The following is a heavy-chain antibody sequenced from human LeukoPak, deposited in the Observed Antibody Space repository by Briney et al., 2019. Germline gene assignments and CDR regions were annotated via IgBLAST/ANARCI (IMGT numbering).Heavy chain of an antibody. J-gene: IGHJ4*02. V-gene: IGHV3-23*01. Sequence: PGGPLRLSCAASGFTFSSYAMSWVRQAPGKGLEWVSAISGSGGSTYYADSVKGRFTISRDNSKNTLYLQMNSLRAEDTAVYYCAKDKNIAGGQDYWGQGTLVTVSS. CDR1: GFTFSSYA. CDR2: ISGSGGST. CDR3: AKDKNIAGGQDY. D-gene: IGHD6-13*01.